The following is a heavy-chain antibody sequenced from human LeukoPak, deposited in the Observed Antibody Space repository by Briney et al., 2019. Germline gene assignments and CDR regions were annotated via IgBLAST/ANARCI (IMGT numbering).Heavy chain of an antibody. CDR1: GGSFSGYY. J-gene: IGHJ6*03. D-gene: IGHD2-15*01. CDR2: INHSGST. Sequence: PSETLSLTCAVYGGSFSGYYWSWIRQPPGKGLEWIGEINHSGSTNYNPSLKSRVTISVDTSKNQFSLKLSSVTGADTAVYYCARGKIGYCSGGSCYSSRYYYYMDVWGKGTTVTVSS. V-gene: IGHV4-34*01. CDR3: ARGKIGYCSGGSCYSSRYYYYMDV.